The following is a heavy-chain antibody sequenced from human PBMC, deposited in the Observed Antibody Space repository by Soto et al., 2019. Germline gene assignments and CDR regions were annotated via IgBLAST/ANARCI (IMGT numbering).Heavy chain of an antibody. Sequence: PSETLSLTCTVSGGSISSYYWSWIRQPPGKGLEWIGYIYYSGSTNYNPSLKSRVTISVDTSKNQFSLKLSSVTAADTAVYYCARAHRIDYGDYGSFDYWGQGTLVTVSS. CDR1: GGSISSYY. D-gene: IGHD4-17*01. J-gene: IGHJ4*02. CDR3: ARAHRIDYGDYGSFDY. V-gene: IGHV4-59*01. CDR2: IYYSGST.